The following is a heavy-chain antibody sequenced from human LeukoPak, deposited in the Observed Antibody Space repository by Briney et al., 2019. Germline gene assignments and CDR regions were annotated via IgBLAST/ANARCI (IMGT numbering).Heavy chain of an antibody. Sequence: PGGSLRLSCAASGFTFCSYAMSWVPQAPGKGLEWVSAISGSGGSTYYADSVKGRFTISRDNSKNTLYLQMNSLRAEDTAVYYCAKEEPLTGTPDYNWFDPWGQGTLVTVSS. J-gene: IGHJ5*02. D-gene: IGHD1-7*01. CDR1: GFTFCSYA. CDR3: AKEEPLTGTPDYNWFDP. CDR2: ISGSGGST. V-gene: IGHV3-23*01.